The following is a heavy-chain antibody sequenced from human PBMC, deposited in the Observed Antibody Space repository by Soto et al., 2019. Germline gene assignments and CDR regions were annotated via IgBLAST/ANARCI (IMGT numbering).Heavy chain of an antibody. CDR2: INGGGDAT. V-gene: IGHV3-23*01. Sequence: EVQVLESGGGLVQPGGSLRLSCAASGFIFSSYGMIWVRQAPGKGLEWFSAINGGGDATYYPDSVKGRFTISRDNSENTLYLQMNSLRAEDTAVYYCAKELLDCSTTKCSLLCYFDLWGRCTLVTVSS. J-gene: IGHJ2*01. D-gene: IGHD2-2*01. CDR1: GFIFSSYG. CDR3: AKELLDCSTTKCSLLCYFDL.